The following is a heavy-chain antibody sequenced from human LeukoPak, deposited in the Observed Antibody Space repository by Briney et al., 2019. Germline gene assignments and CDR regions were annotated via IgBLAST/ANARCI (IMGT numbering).Heavy chain of an antibody. D-gene: IGHD3-16*02. CDR2: MNPNSGNT. CDR3: ARIMRYDYVWGSYRYIDY. V-gene: IGHV1-8*01. Sequence: APVKVSCKASGYTFTSYDINWVRQATGQGLEWMGWMNPNSGNTGYAQKFQGRVTMTRNTSISTAYMELSSLRSEDTAVYYCARIMRYDYVWGSYRYIDYWGQGTLVTVSS. J-gene: IGHJ4*02. CDR1: GYTFTSYD.